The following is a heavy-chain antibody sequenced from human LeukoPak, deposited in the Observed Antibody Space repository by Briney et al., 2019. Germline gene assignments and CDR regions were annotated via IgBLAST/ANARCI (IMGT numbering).Heavy chain of an antibody. CDR3: ATAGWFGEFYGPLDY. D-gene: IGHD3-10*01. CDR2: VNHSGST. J-gene: IGHJ4*02. V-gene: IGHV4-34*01. Sequence: PSETLSLTCAVYGGSFSDYYWTWIRQPPGKGLEWIGEVNHSGSTNYNPSLKTRVTISVDTSKKQFSLKLRSATAADTAVYYCATAGWFGEFYGPLDYWGQGSLVTVSS. CDR1: GGSFSDYY.